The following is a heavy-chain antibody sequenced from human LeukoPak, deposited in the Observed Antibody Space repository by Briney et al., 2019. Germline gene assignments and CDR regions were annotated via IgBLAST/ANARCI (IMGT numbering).Heavy chain of an antibody. Sequence: ASVKVSCKASGYTFTSYYMHWVRQAPGQGLEWMGIINPSGGSTNYAQKLQGRVTMTRDTSTSTVYIELSSLRCEDTAVYYCARGAYYYGSMVDYWGQGTLVTVSS. V-gene: IGHV1-46*01. CDR3: ARGAYYYGSMVDY. J-gene: IGHJ4*02. CDR1: GYTFTSYY. D-gene: IGHD3-10*01. CDR2: INPSGGST.